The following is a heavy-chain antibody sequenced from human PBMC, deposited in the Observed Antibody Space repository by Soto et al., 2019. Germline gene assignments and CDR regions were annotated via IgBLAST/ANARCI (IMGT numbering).Heavy chain of an antibody. CDR1: CFTFSNYG. J-gene: IGHJ6*02. CDR3: ASDLVGASDSYGLDV. Sequence: GGSLRLSCAASCFTFSNYGMHWVRQAPGKGLEWVAIIWHDGNNKYYADSVRGRFIISRDNSKNRLYLQMNSLRAEDTAVYYCASDLVGASDSYGLDVWGQGTTVTVSS. CDR2: IWHDGNNK. D-gene: IGHD1-26*01. V-gene: IGHV3-33*01.